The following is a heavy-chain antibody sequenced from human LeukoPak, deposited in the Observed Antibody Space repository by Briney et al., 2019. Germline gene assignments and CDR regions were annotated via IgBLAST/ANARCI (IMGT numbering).Heavy chain of an antibody. D-gene: IGHD2-8*01. CDR3: ARVGEWLVDAFDI. Sequence: PLASVKVSCKASGYTFTGYYMHWVRQAPGQGLEWIGWINPNSGGTNYAQKFQGRVTMTRDTSISTAYMELSRLRSDDTAVYYCARVGEWLVDAFDIWGQGTMVTVSS. CDR2: INPNSGGT. CDR1: GYTFTGYY. J-gene: IGHJ3*02. V-gene: IGHV1-2*02.